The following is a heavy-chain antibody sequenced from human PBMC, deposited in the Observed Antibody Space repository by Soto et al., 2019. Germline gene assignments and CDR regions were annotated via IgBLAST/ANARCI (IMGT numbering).Heavy chain of an antibody. Sequence: PGGSLRLSCAASGFTFSNAWMSWVRQALGKGLEWVGRNKSKTDGGTTDYAAPVKGRFTISRDDSKNTLYLQMNSLKTEDTAVYYCTTPFDYWGQGTLVTVSS. V-gene: IGHV3-15*01. CDR1: GFTFSNAW. CDR2: NKSKTDGGTT. J-gene: IGHJ4*02. CDR3: TTPFDY.